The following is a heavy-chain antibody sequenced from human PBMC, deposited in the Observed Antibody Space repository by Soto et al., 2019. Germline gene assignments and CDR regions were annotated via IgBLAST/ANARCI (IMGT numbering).Heavy chain of an antibody. V-gene: IGHV4-31*03. CDR1: GGSISSGGYY. D-gene: IGHD6-6*01. CDR3: ARGGRGSSVFD. Sequence: SETLSLTCTVSGGSISSGGYYWIWIRQDPGKGLEGIGYTYYSGSTYYNPSLKSRVTISVDTSKNQFSLKLSSVTAADTVVYYCARGGRGSSVFDWGQGTLVTVSS. J-gene: IGHJ4*01. CDR2: TYYSGST.